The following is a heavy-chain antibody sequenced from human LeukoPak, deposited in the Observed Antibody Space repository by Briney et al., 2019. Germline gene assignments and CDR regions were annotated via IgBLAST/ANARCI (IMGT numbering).Heavy chain of an antibody. V-gene: IGHV3-30*18. Sequence: PGGSLRLSCVASGFTFSNYGMHSVRQDPGKGLERVAVISSDGSNKDYADSVKGRITISRDNAKNTMYLQLTSLRAEDTAVYYCANIAAPPTYYYYYYMDVWGKGTTVTVSS. J-gene: IGHJ6*03. CDR3: ANIAAPPTYYYYYYMDV. D-gene: IGHD6-6*01. CDR1: GFTFSNYG. CDR2: ISSDGSNK.